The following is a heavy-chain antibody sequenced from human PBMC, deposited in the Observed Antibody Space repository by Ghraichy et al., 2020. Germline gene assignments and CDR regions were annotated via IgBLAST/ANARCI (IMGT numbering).Heavy chain of an antibody. V-gene: IGHV3-48*04. CDR2: IGSGASSS. D-gene: IGHD2-15*01. CDR1: GFTFSSYS. J-gene: IGHJ4*02. Sequence: GGSLRLSCVATGFTFSSYSMNWVRQAPGKGLEWVSYIGSGASSSYYADSVKGRFTISRDNAKNSVYLDMNSLRAEDTALYYCVRDGCSGRTCTFYNWGQGALVTVSS. CDR3: VRDGCSGRTCTFYN.